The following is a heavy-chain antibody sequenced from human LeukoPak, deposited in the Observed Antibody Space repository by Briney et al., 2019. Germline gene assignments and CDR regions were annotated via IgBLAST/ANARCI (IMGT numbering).Heavy chain of an antibody. J-gene: IGHJ3*01. CDR1: GFTVSGSY. D-gene: IGHD6-19*01. CDR3: ARLVVDSHAFDV. V-gene: IGHV3-53*01. Sequence: PGGSLRLSCAASGFTVSGSYMSWIRQAPGKGLEWVSILYSVGTIYYADSVKGRFTISRDNSKNTLYLQMNSLRVEDAAVYYCARLVVDSHAFDVWGQGQWSLSLQ. CDR2: LYSVGTI.